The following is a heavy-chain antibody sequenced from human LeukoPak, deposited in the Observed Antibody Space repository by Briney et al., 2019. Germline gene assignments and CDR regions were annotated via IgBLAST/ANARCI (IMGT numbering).Heavy chain of an antibody. CDR3: AKDSGSSGTDY. V-gene: IGHV3-23*01. CDR2: ITGTGGGT. D-gene: IGHD2-15*01. J-gene: IGHJ4*02. Sequence: PGGSLRLSCAASGFTFSSHAMCWVRQAPGKGLEWVSAITGTGGGTSYADSVKGRFTISRDNSKNTLYLQMNSLRADDTAVYYCAKDSGSSGTDYWGQGTLVTVSS. CDR1: GFTFSSHA.